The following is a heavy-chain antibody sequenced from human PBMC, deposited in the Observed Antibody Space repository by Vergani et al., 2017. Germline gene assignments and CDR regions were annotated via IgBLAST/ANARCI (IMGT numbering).Heavy chain of an antibody. CDR3: AKSDSGYDYTYGMDV. V-gene: IGHV3-43*02. CDR1: GFTFSSYA. Sequence: EVQLVESGGGVVRPGGSLRLSCAASGFTFSSYAMHWVRQAPGKGLEWVSLISGDGGSTYYADSVTGRFTISRDNSKNSLYLQMNSLRTEDTALYYCAKSDSGYDYTYGMDVWGQGTTVTVSS. J-gene: IGHJ6*02. D-gene: IGHD5-12*01. CDR2: ISGDGGST.